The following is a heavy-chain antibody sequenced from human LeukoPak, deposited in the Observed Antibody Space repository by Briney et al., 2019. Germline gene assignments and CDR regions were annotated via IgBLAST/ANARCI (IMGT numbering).Heavy chain of an antibody. Sequence: GVLRLSCAASGFTVSSIHMVWVRQAPGKGLEWVSVTYTGGNSYYADSVKGRFIISRDISKNTLYLQMNSLRAEDSALYYCARGGRGSAAVVAPRSFDIWGQGTMVTVSS. J-gene: IGHJ3*02. CDR3: ARGGRGSAAVVAPRSFDI. V-gene: IGHV3-53*01. CDR1: GFTVSSIH. D-gene: IGHD3-22*01. CDR2: TYTGGNS.